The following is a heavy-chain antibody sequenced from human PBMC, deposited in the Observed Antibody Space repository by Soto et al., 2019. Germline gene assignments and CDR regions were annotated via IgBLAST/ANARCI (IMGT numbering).Heavy chain of an antibody. Sequence: SETLSLTCTVSGGSISSYYWSWIRQPPGKGLEWIGYIYYSGSTNYNPSLKSRVTISVDTSKNQFSLKLSSVTAADTAVYYCARERHYYDSSGYYSLPQFDYWGQGTLVTVSS. CDR2: IYYSGST. V-gene: IGHV4-59*01. D-gene: IGHD3-22*01. CDR1: GGSISSYY. CDR3: ARERHYYDSSGYYSLPQFDY. J-gene: IGHJ4*02.